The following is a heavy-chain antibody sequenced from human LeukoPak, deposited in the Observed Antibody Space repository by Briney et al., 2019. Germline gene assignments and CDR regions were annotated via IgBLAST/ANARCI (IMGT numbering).Heavy chain of an antibody. CDR3: AKDGSIEVAAFDY. Sequence: GGSLRLSCAASGFTFSSYGMHWVRQAPGKGLEWVTIISYDGSNKYYADSVRGRFTISRDNSKNTLYLQMNSLRVEDTAVYYCAKDGSIEVAAFDYWGQGTLVTVSS. J-gene: IGHJ4*02. D-gene: IGHD6-19*01. V-gene: IGHV3-30*18. CDR2: ISYDGSNK. CDR1: GFTFSSYG.